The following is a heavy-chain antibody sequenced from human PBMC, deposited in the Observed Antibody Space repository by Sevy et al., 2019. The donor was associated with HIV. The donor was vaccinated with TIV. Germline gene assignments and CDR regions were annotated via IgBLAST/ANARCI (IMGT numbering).Heavy chain of an antibody. CDR2: ISGSGGST. D-gene: IGHD4-17*01. V-gene: IGHV3-23*01. CDR1: GFTFSSYA. CDR3: AKVEGYGDFNDY. Sequence: GGSMRLSCAASGFTFSSYAMSWVRQAPGKGLEWVSAISGSGGSTYYADSVKGRFTISRDNSKNTLYLQMNSLRAEDTAVYYCAKVEGYGDFNDYWGQGTLVTVSS. J-gene: IGHJ4*02.